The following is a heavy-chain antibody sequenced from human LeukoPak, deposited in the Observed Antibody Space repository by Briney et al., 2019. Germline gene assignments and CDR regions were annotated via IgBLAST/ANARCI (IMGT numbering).Heavy chain of an antibody. CDR1: RFTISTYG. V-gene: IGHV3-23*01. CDR3: AKSVYHSGNY. CDR2: ISGGST. Sequence: GGSLRLSCAASRFTISTYGMSWVRQAPGKGLEWVSSISGGSTYYADSVKGRFTISRDNSKNTVSLQMNSLRAEDTAVYYCAKSVYHSGNYWGQGTLVTVSS. J-gene: IGHJ4*02. D-gene: IGHD3-10*01.